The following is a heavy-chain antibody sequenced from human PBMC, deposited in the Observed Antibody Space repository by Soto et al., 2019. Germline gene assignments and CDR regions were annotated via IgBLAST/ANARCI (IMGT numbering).Heavy chain of an antibody. CDR3: AKLEGSVPVDGDWFDP. J-gene: IGHJ5*02. CDR2: ISHDGSFK. V-gene: IGHV3-30*18. D-gene: IGHD6-19*01. CDR1: GFSFSSHG. Sequence: QVQLVESGGAVVQPGRSLRLSCAASGFSFSSHGMHWVRQAPGRGLEWVAVISHDGSFKSYADSLRGRFTVSRDNSKNTLYLQIHSLRPEDTALYYCAKLEGSVPVDGDWFDPWGQGTLVTVSS.